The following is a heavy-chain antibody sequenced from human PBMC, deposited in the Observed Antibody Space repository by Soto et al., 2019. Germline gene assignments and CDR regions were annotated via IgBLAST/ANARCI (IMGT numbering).Heavy chain of an antibody. Sequence: PGGSLRLSCAASGFTFSDFYMSWIRQAPGKGLEWVSYISSSGSTIYYADSVKGRFTISRDNAKNSLYLQMNSLRADDTAVYYCARDPTSSGYSNYYYYGMDVWGQGTTVTVSS. V-gene: IGHV3-11*01. CDR2: ISSSGSTI. CDR3: ARDPTSSGYSNYYYYGMDV. J-gene: IGHJ6*02. CDR1: GFTFSDFY. D-gene: IGHD4-4*01.